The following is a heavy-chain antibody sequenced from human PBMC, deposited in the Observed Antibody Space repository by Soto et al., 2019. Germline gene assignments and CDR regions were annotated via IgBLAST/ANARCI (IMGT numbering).Heavy chain of an antibody. V-gene: IGHV4-31*03. CDR2: IYYSGST. CDR3: ARRVNYYYGMDV. J-gene: IGHJ6*02. Sequence: SETLSLTCTVSGGSISSGGYYWSWIRQHPGKGLEWIGYIYYSGSTYYNPSLKSRVTISVDTSKNQFSLKLSSVTAADTAVYYCARRVNYYYGMDVWGQGTTVTVSS. D-gene: IGHD6-13*01. CDR1: GGSISSGGYY.